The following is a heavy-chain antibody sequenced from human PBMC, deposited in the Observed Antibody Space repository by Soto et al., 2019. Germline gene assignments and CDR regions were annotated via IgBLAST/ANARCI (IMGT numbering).Heavy chain of an antibody. CDR3: ARGWSGLVIIRFDP. Sequence: PSETLSLTCAVYGGSFSGYYWSWIRQPPGKGLEWIGEVNHSGSTNYNPSLKSRVTISVDTSKNQFSLKLSSVTAADTAVYYCARGWSGLVIIRFDPWGQGTVGTVSS. J-gene: IGHJ5*02. CDR2: VNHSGST. D-gene: IGHD3-9*01. CDR1: GGSFSGYY. V-gene: IGHV4-34*01.